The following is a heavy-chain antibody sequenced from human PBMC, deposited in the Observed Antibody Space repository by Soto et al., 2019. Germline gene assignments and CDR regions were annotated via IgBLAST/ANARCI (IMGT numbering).Heavy chain of an antibody. CDR2: INDSGTI. Sequence: SETLSLTCAVYGGSFSGFYWSWIRQTPGKGLEWIGEINDSGTINYNPSLKNRVTISIDTSKNQFSLKLSSVTAADTAVYYCARVSGSYYYGMDVWGQGTTVTVSS. D-gene: IGHD1-26*01. V-gene: IGHV4-34*01. CDR1: GGSFSGFY. J-gene: IGHJ6*02. CDR3: ARVSGSYYYGMDV.